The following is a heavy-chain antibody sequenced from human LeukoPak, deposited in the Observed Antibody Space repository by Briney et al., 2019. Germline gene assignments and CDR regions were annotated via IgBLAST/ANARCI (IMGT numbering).Heavy chain of an antibody. CDR3: VRDGGVSGYDLLDY. V-gene: IGHV3-7*01. D-gene: IGHD5-12*01. CDR1: GFTFSNYW. J-gene: IGHJ4*02. Sequence: GGSLRLSCAASGFTFSNYWMTWVRQAPGKGLEWVAHINQDGSEEHYMDSVKARFTISKDNAKNSLPLQMNSLRAEDTAVYYCVRDGGVSGYDLLDYWGQGTLVTVSS. CDR2: INQDGSEE.